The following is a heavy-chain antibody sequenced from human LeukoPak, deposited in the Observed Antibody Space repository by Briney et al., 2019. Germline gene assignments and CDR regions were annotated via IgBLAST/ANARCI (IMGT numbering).Heavy chain of an antibody. D-gene: IGHD6-13*01. V-gene: IGHV3-23*01. Sequence: GGSLRLSCAASGFTFSSYAMSWVRQAPGKGLEWVSAISGSGGSTYYADSAKGRFTISRDNSKNTLYLQMNSLRAEDTAVYYCANAYSSSWSSKYYYYYGMDVWGQGTTVTVSS. CDR1: GFTFSSYA. CDR2: ISGSGGST. J-gene: IGHJ6*02. CDR3: ANAYSSSWSSKYYYYYGMDV.